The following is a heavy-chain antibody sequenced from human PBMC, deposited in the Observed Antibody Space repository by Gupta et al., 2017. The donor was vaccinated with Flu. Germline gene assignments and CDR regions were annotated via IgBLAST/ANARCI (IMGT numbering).Heavy chain of an antibody. V-gene: IGHV3-15*01. D-gene: IGHD2-8*01. CDR3: TTDLSMLWGSADY. CDR1: GFTFSNAW. Sequence: EVQLVESGGGLVKPGGSLSLSCAASGFTFSNAWMSWVRQAPGKGLEWVGRIKSKTDGGTTDYAAPVKGRFTISRDDSKNTLYLQMNSLKTEDTAVYYCTTDLSMLWGSADYWGQGTLVTVSS. CDR2: IKSKTDGGTT. J-gene: IGHJ4*02.